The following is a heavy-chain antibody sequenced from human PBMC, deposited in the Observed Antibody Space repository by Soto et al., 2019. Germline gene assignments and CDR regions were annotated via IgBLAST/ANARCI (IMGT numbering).Heavy chain of an antibody. CDR1: GGSISSGGYY. D-gene: IGHD2-21*02. CDR2: IYYSGST. J-gene: IGHJ5*01. Sequence: SETLSLTCTVSGGSISSGGYYWSWIRQHPGKGLEWIGYIYYSGSTYYNPSLKSRVTISVDTSKNQFSLKLSSVTAADTAVYYCARGWLAYCGGDCYSTENWFEFWGQGTLVTVSS. CDR3: ARGWLAYCGGDCYSTENWFEF. V-gene: IGHV4-31*03.